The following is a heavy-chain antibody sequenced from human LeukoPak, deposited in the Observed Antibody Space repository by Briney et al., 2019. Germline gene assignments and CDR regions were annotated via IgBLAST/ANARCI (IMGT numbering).Heavy chain of an antibody. Sequence: GGALRLSFAASGFTFSSYSMQWGRQAPGKGVEGVAVISYDGSNKYYADSVKGRFTISRDNSKNTLYLQMNSLRAEDTAVYYCARARTREVDYWGQGTLVTVSS. J-gene: IGHJ4*02. CDR1: GFTFSSYS. CDR2: ISYDGSNK. CDR3: ARARTREVDY. V-gene: IGHV3-30-3*01. D-gene: IGHD3-10*01.